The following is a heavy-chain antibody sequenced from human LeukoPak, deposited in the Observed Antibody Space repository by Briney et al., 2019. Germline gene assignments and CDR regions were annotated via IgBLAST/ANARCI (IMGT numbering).Heavy chain of an antibody. J-gene: IGHJ4*02. D-gene: IGHD3-10*01. CDR1: GGSISSGGYY. V-gene: IGHV4-31*03. CDR2: IYYGGST. CDR3: ASPRPPRVPPPNY. Sequence: PSETLSLTCTVSGGSISSGGYYWSWIRQHPGKGLEWIGYIYYGGSTYYNPSLKSRITISVDTSKNQFSLKLSSVTAADPAVYYCASPRPPRVPPPNYWGQGTLVIVSS.